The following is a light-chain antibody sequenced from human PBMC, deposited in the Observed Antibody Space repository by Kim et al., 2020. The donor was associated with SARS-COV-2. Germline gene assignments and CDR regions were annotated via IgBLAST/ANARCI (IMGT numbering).Light chain of an antibody. CDR2: DVS. J-gene: IGLJ3*02. Sequence: PGQSVTISCTGTSSDVRGYNYVSWYQQHPGKAPKLMIYDVSKRPSGVPDRFSGSKSGNTASLTISGLQAEDEADYYCCSYAGSRWVFGGGTQLTVL. V-gene: IGLV2-11*01. CDR3: CSYAGSRWV. CDR1: SSDVRGYNY.